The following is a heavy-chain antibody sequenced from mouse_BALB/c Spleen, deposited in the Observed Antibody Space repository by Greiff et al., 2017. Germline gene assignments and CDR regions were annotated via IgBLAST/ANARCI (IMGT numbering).Heavy chain of an antibody. D-gene: IGHD2-2*01. Sequence: EVMLVESGGGLVKPGGSLKLSCAASGFTFSSYTMSWVRQTPEKRLEWVATISSGGSYTYYPDSVKGRFTISRDNAKNTLYLQMSSLKSEDTAMYYCTSDGYYWGQGTTLTVSS. J-gene: IGHJ2*01. CDR2: ISSGGSYT. CDR3: TSDGYY. V-gene: IGHV5-6-4*01. CDR1: GFTFSSYT.